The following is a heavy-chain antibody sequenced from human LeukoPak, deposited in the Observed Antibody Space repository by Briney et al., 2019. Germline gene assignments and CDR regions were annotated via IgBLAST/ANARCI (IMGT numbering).Heavy chain of an antibody. V-gene: IGHV3-30*05. Sequence: PGGSLRLSCAASGFTFSSYWMSWVRQAPGKGLEWVAVISYDGSNKYYADSVKGRFTISRDNSKNTLYLQMNSLRAEGTAVYYCARVGYYTVVTPPFDYWGQGTLVTVSS. CDR2: ISYDGSNK. CDR1: GFTFSSYW. D-gene: IGHD4-23*01. J-gene: IGHJ4*02. CDR3: ARVGYYTVVTPPFDY.